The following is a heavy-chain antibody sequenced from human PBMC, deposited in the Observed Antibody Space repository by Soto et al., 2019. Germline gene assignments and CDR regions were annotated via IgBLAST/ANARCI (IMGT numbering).Heavy chain of an antibody. CDR1: GFTLSSHS. D-gene: IGHD5-18*01. CDR2: ISSTSHYI. V-gene: IGHV3-21*06. CDR3: ARDPTAMVTRINDY. J-gene: IGHJ4*02. Sequence: EVQLVESGGGLVKPGGSLRLSCAASGFTLSSHSMNWVRQAPGKGLEWVSSISSTSHYIYYADSVKGRFTISRDNAKNSLYLQMNSLRVEDTAVYYCARDPTAMVTRINDYWGLGTLVTVSS.